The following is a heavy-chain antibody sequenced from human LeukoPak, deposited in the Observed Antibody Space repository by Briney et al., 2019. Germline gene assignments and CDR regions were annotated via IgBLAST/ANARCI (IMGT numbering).Heavy chain of an antibody. CDR3: ARASITISGVDEGPYYYGMDV. Sequence: ASVKVSCKASGGTFSSYAISWVRQAPGQGLEWMGGIIPIFGTANYAQKFQGRVTITADESTITAYMELSSLRSEDTAVYYCARASITISGVDEGPYYYGMDVWGQGTTVTVSS. D-gene: IGHD3-3*01. CDR2: IIPIFGTA. J-gene: IGHJ6*02. V-gene: IGHV1-69*13. CDR1: GGTFSSYA.